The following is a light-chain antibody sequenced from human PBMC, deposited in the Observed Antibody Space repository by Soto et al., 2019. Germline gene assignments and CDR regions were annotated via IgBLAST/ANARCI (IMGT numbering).Light chain of an antibody. CDR1: QSVGSD. CDR3: QQYTGPPTT. CDR2: GAS. J-gene: IGKJ5*01. V-gene: IGKV3-20*01. Sequence: IVLTQSPGTLSLSQGERATLSCRASQSVGSDLAWYQQKPGQAPRLLIYGASTRATGIPARFSGSGSGTDFTLTITRLEPEDSAGYFCQQYTGPPTTFGQGTRLEI.